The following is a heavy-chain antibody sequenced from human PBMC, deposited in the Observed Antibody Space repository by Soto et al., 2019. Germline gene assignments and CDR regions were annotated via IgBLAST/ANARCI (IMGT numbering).Heavy chain of an antibody. Sequence: QITLKESGPTLVKPTQTLTLTCTFSGFSLSTSGVGVGWIRHPPGKALEWLALIYWDDDKRYRQSLKCRLTITHNTSKNLVVLTMTNMDPVDTPTYYCAHSGYCSGGSCYGVWLDPWGKGTLVTVAS. CDR2: IYWDDDK. V-gene: IGHV2-5*02. CDR1: GFSLSTSGVG. J-gene: IGHJ5*02. CDR3: AHSGYCSGGSCYGVWLDP. D-gene: IGHD2-15*01.